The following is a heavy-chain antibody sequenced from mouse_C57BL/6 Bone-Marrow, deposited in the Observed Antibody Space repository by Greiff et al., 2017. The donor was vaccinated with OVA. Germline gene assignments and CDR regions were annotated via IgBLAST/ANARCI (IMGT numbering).Heavy chain of an antibody. J-gene: IGHJ4*01. D-gene: IGHD2-3*01. CDR1: EYEFHSHD. V-gene: IGHV5-2*01. Sequence: EVQRVESGGGLVQPGESLKLSCESNEYEFHSHDMSWVRKTPEKRLELVAAINSDGGSTYYPDTMERRFIISRDNTKKTLYLQMSSLRSEDTALYYCARHNVYDGYYDAMDYWGQGTSVTVSS. CDR2: INSDGGST. CDR3: ARHNVYDGYYDAMDY.